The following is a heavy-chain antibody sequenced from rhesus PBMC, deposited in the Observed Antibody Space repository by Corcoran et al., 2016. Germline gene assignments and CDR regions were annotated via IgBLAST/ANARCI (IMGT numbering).Heavy chain of an antibody. Sequence: EVQLVPSGAEVKKPGASGTISCKASGYTFTDHYLTWVRQAAGKGLELMGHVDPEDGEADDAQKCQDRVTITAEMSTDTAYMELSSLRSEDTAVYYCARRNSFDCWGQGVLVTVSS. CDR3: ARRNSFDC. V-gene: IGHV1-111*02. CDR2: VDPEDGEA. CDR1: GYTFTDHY. J-gene: IGHJ4*01.